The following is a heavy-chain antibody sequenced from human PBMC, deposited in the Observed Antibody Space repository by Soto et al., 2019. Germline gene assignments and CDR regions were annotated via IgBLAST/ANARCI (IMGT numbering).Heavy chain of an antibody. J-gene: IGHJ6*02. V-gene: IGHV3-30-3*01. CDR1: GFTFSSYA. D-gene: IGHD1-26*01. CDR3: ARELVSYGGSYWRYYYGMDV. Sequence: GGSLRLSCAASGFTFSSYAMHWVRQAPGKGLEWVAVISYDGSNKYYADSVKGRFTISRDNSKNTLYLQMNSLRAEDTAVYYCARELVSYGGSYWRYYYGMDVWGQGTTVTVSS. CDR2: ISYDGSNK.